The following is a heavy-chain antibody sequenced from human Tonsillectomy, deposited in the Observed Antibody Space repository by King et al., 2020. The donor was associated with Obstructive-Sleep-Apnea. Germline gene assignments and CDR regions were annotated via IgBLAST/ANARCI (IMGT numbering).Heavy chain of an antibody. CDR1: GYSFTSHW. CDR2: IYPGDADT. D-gene: IGHD1-26*01. CDR3: ARRYSGSTQFFDY. V-gene: IGHV5-51*01. J-gene: IGHJ4*02. Sequence: QLVQSGAEVKKPGESLKIYCKGSGYSFTSHWLGLVRQMPVQGLEWMEIIYPGDADTSYTPSFQGQVTISADKPIRTAYLQWSSLKASDTAMYYCARRYSGSTQFFDYWGQGTLVTVSS.